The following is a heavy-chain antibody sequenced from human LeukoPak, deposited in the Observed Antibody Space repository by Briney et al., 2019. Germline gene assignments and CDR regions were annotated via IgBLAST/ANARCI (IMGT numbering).Heavy chain of an antibody. J-gene: IGHJ4*02. CDR3: AREPVGYCSSTSCYSWIDY. CDR1: GGSISSGGYY. V-gene: IGHV4-31*03. CDR2: IYYSGST. D-gene: IGHD2-2*01. Sequence: SETLSLTCTVSGGSISSGGYYWSWIRQHPGEGLEWIGYIYYSGSTYYNPSLKSRVTISVDTSKNQFSLKLSSVTAADTAVYYCAREPVGYCSSTSCYSWIDYWGQGTLVTVSS.